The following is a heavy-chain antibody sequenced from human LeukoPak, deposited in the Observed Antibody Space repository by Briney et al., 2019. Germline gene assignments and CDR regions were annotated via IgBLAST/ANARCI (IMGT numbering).Heavy chain of an antibody. Sequence: GGSLRLSCAASGFTLSNHWMHWVRQAPGKGLVWVSRINPDGSSPTYADSVKGRFTISRDNAKNTLYLQLSSLTAEDTAVYFCARDPVLRGDPVYWGQGALVTVSS. D-gene: IGHD4-17*01. CDR1: GFTLSNHW. J-gene: IGHJ4*02. CDR3: ARDPVLRGDPVY. V-gene: IGHV3-74*01. CDR2: INPDGSSP.